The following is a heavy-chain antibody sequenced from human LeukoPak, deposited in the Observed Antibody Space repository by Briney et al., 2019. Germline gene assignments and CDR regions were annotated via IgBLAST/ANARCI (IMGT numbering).Heavy chain of an antibody. CDR3: TSTLGY. V-gene: IGHV3-15*01. D-gene: IGHD3-16*01. Sequence: GGSLRLSCTASGFTFRNVWMTWVRQAPGKGLEWVGRIQTITDGGTTDYAAPVRGRFTISRDDSKNALYLQMNSLKTEDTAVYYCTSTLGYWGQGTLVIVSS. CDR1: GFTFRNVW. CDR2: IQTITDGGTT. J-gene: IGHJ4*02.